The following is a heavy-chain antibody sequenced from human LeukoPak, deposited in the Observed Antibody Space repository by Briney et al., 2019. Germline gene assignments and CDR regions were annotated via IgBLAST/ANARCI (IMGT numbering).Heavy chain of an antibody. Sequence: SETLSLTCTVSGVSIGAFSWNWIRQSPGKGLEWIGGVDDTGTAKSNPSLKTRVSMSVDRAANQLSLRLTSVTAADTAMFYCARQPRRGAFDIWGQGTVVIVS. D-gene: IGHD1-14*01. J-gene: IGHJ3*02. V-gene: IGHV4-59*03. CDR1: GVSIGAFS. CDR3: ARQPRRGAFDI. CDR2: VDDTGTA.